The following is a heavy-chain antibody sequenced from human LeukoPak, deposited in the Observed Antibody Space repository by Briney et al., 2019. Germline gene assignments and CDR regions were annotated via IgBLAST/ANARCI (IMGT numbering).Heavy chain of an antibody. CDR3: ARDGGDSAFDI. J-gene: IGHJ3*02. V-gene: IGHV3-21*01. D-gene: IGHD2-21*02. CDR1: GFTFSSYS. CDR2: ISSSSSYI. Sequence: GGSLRLSCAASGFTFSSYSMNWVRQAPGKGLEWVSSISSSSSYIYYADSVKGRFTVSRDNSKNTLYLQMNSLRAEDTAVYYCARDGGDSAFDIWGQGTMVTVSS.